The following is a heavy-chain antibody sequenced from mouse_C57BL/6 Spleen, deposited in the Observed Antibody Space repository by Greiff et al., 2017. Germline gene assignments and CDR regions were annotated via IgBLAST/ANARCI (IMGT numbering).Heavy chain of an antibody. V-gene: IGHV1-69*01. CDR2: IDPSDSYT. Sequence: QVQLQQPGAELVMPGASVKLSCKASGYTFTSYWMHWVKQRPGQGLEWIGEIDPSDSYTNYNQKFKGKSTLTVDKSSSTAYMQRSSLTSEDSAVYYCARYSNYVDYWGQGTSVTVSS. D-gene: IGHD2-5*01. J-gene: IGHJ4*01. CDR3: ARYSNYVDY. CDR1: GYTFTSYW.